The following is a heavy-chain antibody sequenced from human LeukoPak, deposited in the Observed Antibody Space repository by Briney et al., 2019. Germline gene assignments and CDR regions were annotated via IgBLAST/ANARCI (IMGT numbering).Heavy chain of an antibody. D-gene: IGHD6-13*01. CDR2: IYSGGST. J-gene: IGHJ4*02. Sequence: QAGGSLGLSCAASGFTVSSNYMSWVRQAPGKGLEWVSVIYSGGSTYYADSVKGRFTISRDNSKNTADLQMSSLRAEDTAVYYCLSRHQMVRVDYWGQGTLVTVSS. CDR3: LSRHQMVRVDY. V-gene: IGHV3-66*01. CDR1: GFTVSSNY.